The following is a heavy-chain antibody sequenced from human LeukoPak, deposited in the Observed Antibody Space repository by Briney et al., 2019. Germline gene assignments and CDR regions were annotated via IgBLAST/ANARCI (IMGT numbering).Heavy chain of an antibody. CDR2: ISAYNGNT. D-gene: IGHD6-13*01. Sequence: ASVKVSCKSSGYTFTSYGIIWVRQAPGQGLEWMGWISAYNGNTNYAQKLQGRVTMTTDTSTSTAYMELRSLRSDDTAVYYCARGGRYSSSWYLDYWGQGTLVTVSS. J-gene: IGHJ4*02. CDR1: GYTFTSYG. CDR3: ARGGRYSSSWYLDY. V-gene: IGHV1-18*01.